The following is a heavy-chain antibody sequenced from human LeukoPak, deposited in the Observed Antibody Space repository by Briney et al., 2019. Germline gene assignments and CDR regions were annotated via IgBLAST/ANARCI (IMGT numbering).Heavy chain of an antibody. CDR1: GFTFSSYS. Sequence: GGALRPSCAASGFTFSSYSMNWVRQAPGKGLEWVSSISSSSSYIYYADSVKGRFTISRDNAKNSLYLQMNSLRAEDTAVYYCASQVVTGYWGQGTLVTVSS. D-gene: IGHD3-22*01. CDR3: ASQVVTGY. CDR2: ISSSSSYI. V-gene: IGHV3-21*01. J-gene: IGHJ4*02.